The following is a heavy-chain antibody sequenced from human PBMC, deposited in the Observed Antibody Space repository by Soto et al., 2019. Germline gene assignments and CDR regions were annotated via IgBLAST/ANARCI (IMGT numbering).Heavy chain of an antibody. J-gene: IGHJ5*02. V-gene: IGHV2-5*02. CDR1: GFSFSTTGVG. CDR2: IYWDDDK. Sequence: QITLKESGPTLVKPTQKKKKPCTFSGFSFSTTGVGVGWIRQPPGKALEWLALIYWDDDKRYSPSLKSNLTSTKDTSKNQVVLTMTNMDPVDTATYYCAHVAVVSNWFDPWGQGTLVTVSS. D-gene: IGHD3-22*01. CDR3: AHVAVVSNWFDP.